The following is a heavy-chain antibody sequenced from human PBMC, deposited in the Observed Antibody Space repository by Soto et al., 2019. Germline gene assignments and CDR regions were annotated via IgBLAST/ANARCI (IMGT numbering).Heavy chain of an antibody. D-gene: IGHD2-15*01. J-gene: IGHJ4*02. V-gene: IGHV3-74*01. CDR1: GFTFSSFW. CDR2: INSDASST. CDR3: ARGCSGGSCSGYGY. Sequence: LRLSCAASGFTFSSFWMHWVRQAPGKGLVWVSRINSDASSTSYADSVKGRFTISRDNAKNTLYLQMNSLRAEDTAVYFCARGCSGGSCSGYGYWGQGTLVTVSS.